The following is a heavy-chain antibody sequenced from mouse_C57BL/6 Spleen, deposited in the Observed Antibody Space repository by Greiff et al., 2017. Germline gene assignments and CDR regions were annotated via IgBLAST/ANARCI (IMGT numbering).Heavy chain of an antibody. CDR1: GYAFTNYL. D-gene: IGHD2-5*01. V-gene: IGHV1-54*01. J-gene: IGHJ3*01. CDR3: ARKRGSNYPFAY. Sequence: QVQLQQSGAELVRPGTSVKVSCKASGYAFTNYLIEWVKQRPGPGLEWIGVINPGSGGTNYNAKLKSKATLAADKSSSTAYMQLSSLTAEDSAVYYCARKRGSNYPFAYWGQGTLVTGSA. CDR2: INPGSGGT.